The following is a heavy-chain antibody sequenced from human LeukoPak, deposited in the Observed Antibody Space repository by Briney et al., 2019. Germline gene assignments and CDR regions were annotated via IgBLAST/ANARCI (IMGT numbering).Heavy chain of an antibody. V-gene: IGHV3-64D*06. CDR3: VLLTRGTARVADY. D-gene: IGHD1/OR15-1a*01. CDR2: ITSNGGST. CDR1: GFTFSTYT. Sequence: PGGSLRLSCSASGFTFSTYTMHWVRQAPGKGLEYVSAITSNGGSTYYEDFVKGRFTISRDNSNNMLYLQMSSLGAEDTAVYYRVLLTRGTARVADYWGQGTLVTVSS. J-gene: IGHJ4*02.